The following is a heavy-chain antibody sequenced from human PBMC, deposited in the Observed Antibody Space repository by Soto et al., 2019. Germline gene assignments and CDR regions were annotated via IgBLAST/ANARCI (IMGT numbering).Heavy chain of an antibody. Sequence: GGSLRLSCAASGFTFSSYAMHWVRQAPGKGLEWVSSISSSSSYIYYADSVKGRFTISRDNAKNSLYLQMNSLRAEDTAVYYCARDLPDCSSTSCPWDAFDIWGQGTMVTVSS. CDR1: GFTFSSYA. J-gene: IGHJ3*02. V-gene: IGHV3-21*01. D-gene: IGHD2-2*01. CDR2: ISSSSSYI. CDR3: ARDLPDCSSTSCPWDAFDI.